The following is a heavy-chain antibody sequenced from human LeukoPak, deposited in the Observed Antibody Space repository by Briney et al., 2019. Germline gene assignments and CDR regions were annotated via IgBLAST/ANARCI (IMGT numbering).Heavy chain of an antibody. CDR2: IHHSGTT. CDR1: GFSMNSGYY. J-gene: IGHJ4*02. CDR3: ARDLGSATYAF. Sequence: SETLSLTCNVSGFSMNSGYYWRWIRQPPGKGLEWIGSIHHSGTTYYNPSLKSRVTISVDTSNNQFSLKLRSVTAADTAVYYCARDLGSATYAFWGQGTLVTVSS. D-gene: IGHD1-26*01. V-gene: IGHV4-38-2*02.